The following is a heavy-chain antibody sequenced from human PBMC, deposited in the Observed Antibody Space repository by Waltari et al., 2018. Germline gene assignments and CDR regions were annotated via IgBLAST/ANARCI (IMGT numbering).Heavy chain of an antibody. CDR2: ISGSGGST. V-gene: IGHV3-23*04. CDR3: RFSRGMDV. CDR1: GFTFSSYA. J-gene: IGHJ6*02. Sequence: VQLVESGGGVVQPGRSLRLSCAASGFTFSSYAMSWVRQAPGKGLEWVSAISGSGGSTYYADAVKGRFTISRDNSKNTLYLQMNSLRAEDTAVYYCRFSRGMDVWGQGTTVTVSS.